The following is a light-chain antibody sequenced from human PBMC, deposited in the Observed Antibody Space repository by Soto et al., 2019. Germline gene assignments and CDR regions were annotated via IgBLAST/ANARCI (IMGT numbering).Light chain of an antibody. CDR2: STS. CDR3: LLYYGGAVV. Sequence: QAVVTQEPSLTVSPGGTVTLTCASTTGAVPSGYYPNWFQQKPGQAPRALIYSTSNKDSWTPARFSGSLLGGKAALTLSGVQPEDEAEYYCLLYYGGAVVFGGGTKLTVL. J-gene: IGLJ2*01. CDR1: TGAVPSGYY. V-gene: IGLV7-43*01.